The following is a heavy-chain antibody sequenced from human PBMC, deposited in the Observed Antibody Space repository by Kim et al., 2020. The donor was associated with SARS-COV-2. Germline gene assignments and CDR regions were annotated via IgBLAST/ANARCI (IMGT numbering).Heavy chain of an antibody. CDR3: ARQGSGSGTHGALHI. CDR2: TDPSGDT. D-gene: IGHD3-10*01. V-gene: IGHV4-34*01. J-gene: IGHJ3*02. CDR1: VGSFSGYF. Sequence: SETPSLTCAVYVGSFSGYFWTWIRQVPGKGLEWIGETDPSGDTRYNPSLQSRVTILVDKSKNQFSLKLISVISADTAVYYCARQGSGSGTHGALHIWGPGTRATVSS.